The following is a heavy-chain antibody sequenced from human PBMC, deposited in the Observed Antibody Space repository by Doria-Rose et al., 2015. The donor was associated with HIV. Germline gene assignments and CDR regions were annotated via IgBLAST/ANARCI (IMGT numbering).Heavy chain of an antibody. V-gene: IGHV2-26*01. CDR3: ARIKSSMWYNKYYFDF. CDR1: GVSLSSPGMG. CDR2: IFSDDEK. Sequence: QVTLKESGPVLVKPAETLTLTCTVSGVSLSSPGMGVSWIRQPPGKALEWLANIFSDDEKSDKTSLKSRLTISRGTCNSQVVLTPTVMDAVDTATYYCARIKSSMWYNKYYFDFWAREPWSSSPQ. D-gene: IGHD6-13*01. J-gene: IGHJ4*02.